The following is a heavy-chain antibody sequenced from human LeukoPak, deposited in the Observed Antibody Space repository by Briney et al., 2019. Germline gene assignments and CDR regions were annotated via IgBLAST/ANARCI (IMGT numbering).Heavy chain of an antibody. Sequence: GASVKVSCKASGYTFTSYAMNWVRQAPGQGLEWMGWINSNTGNPTYAQGFTGRFVFSLDTSVSTAYLQISRLKAEDTAVYFCARGEYYYDSNAYYPDFDYWGQGTLVTVSS. J-gene: IGHJ4*02. CDR1: GYTFTSYA. CDR3: ARGEYYYDSNAYYPDFDY. V-gene: IGHV7-4-1*02. D-gene: IGHD3-22*01. CDR2: INSNTGNP.